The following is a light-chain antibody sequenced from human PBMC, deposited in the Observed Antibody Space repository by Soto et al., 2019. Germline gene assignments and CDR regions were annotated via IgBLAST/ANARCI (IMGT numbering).Light chain of an antibody. Sequence: EFVLTQSPGTLSLSPWERATLSCRASQSVSSSYLAWYQQKPGQAPRLLIYGASSRATGIPDRFSGSGSGTDFTLTISRLEPEDFAVYYCQQYGSSPLTFGGGTKVDI. V-gene: IGKV3-20*01. CDR2: GAS. CDR1: QSVSSSY. CDR3: QQYGSSPLT. J-gene: IGKJ4*01.